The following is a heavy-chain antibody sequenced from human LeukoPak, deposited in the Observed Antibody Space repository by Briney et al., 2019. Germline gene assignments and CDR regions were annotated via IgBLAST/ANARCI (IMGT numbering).Heavy chain of an antibody. V-gene: IGHV3-33*01. J-gene: IGHJ6*02. Sequence: SGGSLRLSCAASGFTFSSYGMHWVRQAPGKGLEWVAVIWYDGSNKYYADSVKGRFTISGDNSKNTLYLQMNSLRAEDTAVYYCAITPTYYDILTGYQNYYYGMDVWGQGTAVTVSS. CDR2: IWYDGSNK. CDR1: GFTFSSYG. D-gene: IGHD3-9*01. CDR3: AITPTYYDILTGYQNYYYGMDV.